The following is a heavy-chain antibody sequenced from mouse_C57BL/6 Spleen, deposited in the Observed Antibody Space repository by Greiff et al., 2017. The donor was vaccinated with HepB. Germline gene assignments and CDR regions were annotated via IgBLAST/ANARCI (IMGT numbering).Heavy chain of an antibody. J-gene: IGHJ3*01. CDR1: GFTFSSYA. Sequence: EVMLVESGEGLVKPGGSLKLSCAASGFTFSSYAMSWVRQTPEKRLEWVAYISSGGDYIYYADTVKGRFTIARDNARNTLYLQMSSLKSEDTAMYYCTRDPPDYYGSPWFAYWGQGTLVTVSA. CDR2: ISSGGDYI. V-gene: IGHV5-9-1*02. D-gene: IGHD1-1*01. CDR3: TRDPPDYYGSPWFAY.